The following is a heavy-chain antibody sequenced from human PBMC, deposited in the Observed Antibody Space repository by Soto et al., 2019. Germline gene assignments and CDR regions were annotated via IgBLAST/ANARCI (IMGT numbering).Heavy chain of an antibody. D-gene: IGHD3-16*02. Sequence: QVQLVQSETEVKKPGSAVKVSCKASGGTFNTYAMNWVRQAPGQGLEWMGGTIPMFDTPRYAQKFQGRVTITVDESTTTAYIELSSLRSDNTAVYYCTRSIGSGGVIGGFDYWGQGTLVNVSS. J-gene: IGHJ4*02. CDR3: TRSIGSGGVIGGFDY. CDR1: GGTFNTYA. V-gene: IGHV1-69*01. CDR2: TIPMFDTP.